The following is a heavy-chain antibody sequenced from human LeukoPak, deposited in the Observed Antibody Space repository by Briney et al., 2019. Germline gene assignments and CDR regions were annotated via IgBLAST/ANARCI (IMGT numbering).Heavy chain of an antibody. CDR2: TRQDGSEK. CDR1: GFTFYNYW. V-gene: IGHV3-7*01. J-gene: IGHJ4*02. D-gene: IGHD4-17*01. Sequence: GGSLRLSCAASGFTFYNYWMDWVRQAPGKGLEWVANTRQDGSEKYYVDSVEGRFTISRDNAKNSLYLQMNNLRAEDTAVYYCAKDRDYGASGYYFDYWGQGTLVTVSS. CDR3: AKDRDYGASGYYFDY.